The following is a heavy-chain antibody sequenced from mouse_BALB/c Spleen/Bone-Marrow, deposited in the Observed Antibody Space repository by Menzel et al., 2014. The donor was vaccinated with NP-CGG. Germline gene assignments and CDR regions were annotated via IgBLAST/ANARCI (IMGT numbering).Heavy chain of an antibody. Sequence: QVQLQQSGAELVKPGASVKLPCKASGYTFISYWMHWVKQRPGQGLEWIGEINPSNGRTNYNETFKSKATLTVDKSSTTAYMQLSSLTSDDSAVYYCARYGNYDAMDYWGQGTSVTVSS. D-gene: IGHD2-1*01. CDR2: INPSNGRT. CDR1: GYTFISYW. V-gene: IGHV1S81*02. CDR3: ARYGNYDAMDY. J-gene: IGHJ4*01.